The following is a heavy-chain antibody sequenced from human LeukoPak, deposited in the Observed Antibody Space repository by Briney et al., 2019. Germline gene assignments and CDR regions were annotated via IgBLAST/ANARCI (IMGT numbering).Heavy chain of an antibody. CDR2: ISSSSSYI. V-gene: IGHV3-21*01. CDR1: GFTFSSYS. CDR3: AREPVTGSVD. Sequence: TGGSLRLSCEVSGFTFSSYSMNWVRQAPGKGLEWVSSISSSSSYIYYADSVKGRFTISRDNAKNSLYLQMNSLRAEDTAVYYCAREPVTGSVDWGQGTLVTVSS. J-gene: IGHJ4*02. D-gene: IGHD4-17*01.